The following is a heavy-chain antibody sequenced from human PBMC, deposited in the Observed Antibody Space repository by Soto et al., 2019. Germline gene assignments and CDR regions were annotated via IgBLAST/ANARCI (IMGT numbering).Heavy chain of an antibody. CDR3: ARAGFLFGMDV. CDR2: MSSDGTTI. J-gene: IGHJ6*02. CDR1: AFTFSDFA. Sequence: QVQLLESGGGVVQPGRSLRLSCAASAFTFSDFAMHWVRQAPGKGLEWVAVMSSDGTTIYYAGSVKGRFTISRDNFKSTLYLQMNTRRPDDTAVYYCARAGFLFGMDVWGPGTTVTVS. D-gene: IGHD3-9*01. V-gene: IGHV3-30-3*01.